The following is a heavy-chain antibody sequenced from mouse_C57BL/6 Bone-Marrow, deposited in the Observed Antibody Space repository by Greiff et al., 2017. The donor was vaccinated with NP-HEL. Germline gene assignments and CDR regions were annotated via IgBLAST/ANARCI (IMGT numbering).Heavy chain of an antibody. CDR3: ANRDYFDY. V-gene: IGHV1-26*01. D-gene: IGHD2-14*01. CDR2: INPNNGGT. CDR1: GYTFTDYY. Sequence: VQLQQSGPELVKPGASVQISCKASGYTFTDYYMNWVKQSHGKSLEWIGDINPNNGGTSYNQKFKGKATLTVDKSSSTAYMELRSLTSEDSAVYYCANRDYFDYWGQGTTLTVSS. J-gene: IGHJ2*01.